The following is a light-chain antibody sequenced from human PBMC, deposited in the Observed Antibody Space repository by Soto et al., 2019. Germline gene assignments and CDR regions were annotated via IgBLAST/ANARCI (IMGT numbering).Light chain of an antibody. Sequence: QSVLTQPPSVSAAPGQKVTISCSGSSSNIGENYVAWYQQLPGTAPKLLIYDNDQRPSGIPDRFSGSKSGTSATLGITGLQTGDEADYYCGAWDGSLSGVLFGGGTKLTVL. J-gene: IGLJ2*01. CDR2: DND. CDR1: SSNIGENY. CDR3: GAWDGSLSGVL. V-gene: IGLV1-51*01.